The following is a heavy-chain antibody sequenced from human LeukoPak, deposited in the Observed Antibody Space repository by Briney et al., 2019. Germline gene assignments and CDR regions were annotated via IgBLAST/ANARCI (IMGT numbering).Heavy chain of an antibody. Sequence: VGSLRLSCAASGFAFSSYAMSWVRQAPGKGLEWVSAISGSGGSTYYAASVKGRFTISRDNSKNTLYLQMNSLRAEDTAVYYCAKEGIAVAGTPFDYWGQGTLVTVSS. CDR3: AKEGIAVAGTPFDY. V-gene: IGHV3-23*01. CDR2: ISGSGGST. CDR1: GFAFSSYA. J-gene: IGHJ4*02. D-gene: IGHD6-19*01.